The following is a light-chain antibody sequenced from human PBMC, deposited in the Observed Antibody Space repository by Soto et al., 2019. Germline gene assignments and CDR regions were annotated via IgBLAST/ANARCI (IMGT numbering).Light chain of an antibody. CDR3: QQANNFPPT. V-gene: IGKV1-12*01. CDR1: QGVGSW. Sequence: DVQMTQSPSSVSASVGDRVTITCRASQGVGSWLAWYQQKPGKAPKLLIYAASSLQSGVPSRFSGSGSGTDFTLTISSLQAEDFATYYCQQANNFPPTFGQGTRLEI. CDR2: AAS. J-gene: IGKJ5*01.